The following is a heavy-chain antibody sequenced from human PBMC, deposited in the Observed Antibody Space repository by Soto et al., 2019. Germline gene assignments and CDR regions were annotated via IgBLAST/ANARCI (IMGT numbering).Heavy chain of an antibody. D-gene: IGHD2-15*01. CDR2: ISSSSSYI. V-gene: IGHV3-21*01. CDR1: GFTFSSYS. CDR3: ARVGVTVVAALDY. Sequence: GGSLRLSCAASGFTFSSYSMNWVRQAPGKGLEWVSSISSSSSYIYYADSVKGRFTISSDNAKNSLYLQMNSLRAEDTAVYYCARVGVTVVAALDYWGQGTLGTVS. J-gene: IGHJ4*02.